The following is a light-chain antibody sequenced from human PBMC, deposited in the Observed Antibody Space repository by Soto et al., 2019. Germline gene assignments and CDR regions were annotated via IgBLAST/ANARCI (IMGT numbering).Light chain of an antibody. Sequence: EIVMTQSPATLSVSPGERATLSCRASQSVSSNLAWYQQKPGQAPRLLIYGASTWATGIPARFSGSGSGTEFTFTISSLQSEDFAVYYCQQYNNWPPWTFGQGTKVDI. CDR2: GAS. CDR1: QSVSSN. V-gene: IGKV3-15*01. CDR3: QQYNNWPPWT. J-gene: IGKJ1*01.